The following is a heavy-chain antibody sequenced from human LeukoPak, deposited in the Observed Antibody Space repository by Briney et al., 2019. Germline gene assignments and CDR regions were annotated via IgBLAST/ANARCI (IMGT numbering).Heavy chain of an antibody. J-gene: IGHJ6*02. CDR2: ISGGGSAT. CDR1: GFTFSNYG. Sequence: GESLRLSCAASGFTFSNYGLSWVRQAPGKGLEWVSAISGGGSATYYADSVKGRFTISRDNSKNTLFLQMNTLRVDGTAVYYCAGGAGVYYYGMDVWGQGTSVTVSS. CDR3: AGGAGVYYYGMDV. V-gene: IGHV3-23*01.